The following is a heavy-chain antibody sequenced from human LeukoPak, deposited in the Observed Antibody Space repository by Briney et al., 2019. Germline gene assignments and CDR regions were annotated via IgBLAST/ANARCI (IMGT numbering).Heavy chain of an antibody. CDR2: INWNGGST. V-gene: IGHV3-20*04. CDR1: GFTFDDYG. Sequence: PGGSLRLSCAASGFTFDDYGMSWVRQAPGKGLEWVSGINWNGGSTGYADSVKGRFTISRDNAKNSLYLQMNSLRAEDTALYYCARGGRYYYDSSGYFPFDYWGQGTLVTVSS. CDR3: ARGGRYYYDSSGYFPFDY. J-gene: IGHJ4*02. D-gene: IGHD3-22*01.